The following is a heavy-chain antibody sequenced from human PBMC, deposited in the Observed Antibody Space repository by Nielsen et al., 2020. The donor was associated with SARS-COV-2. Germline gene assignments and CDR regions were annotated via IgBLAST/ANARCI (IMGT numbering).Heavy chain of an antibody. CDR1: GFTFDDYA. V-gene: IGHV3-7*01. Sequence: GESLKISCAASGFTFDDYAMHWVRQAPGKGLEWVANIKEDGTEKYYVDSLKGRFTISRDNAKNALYLQMNSLRAEDTALYYCARSPTLRFLDSATYYYGMDVWGQGTTVTVSS. J-gene: IGHJ6*02. D-gene: IGHD3-3*01. CDR3: ARSPTLRFLDSATYYYGMDV. CDR2: IKEDGTEK.